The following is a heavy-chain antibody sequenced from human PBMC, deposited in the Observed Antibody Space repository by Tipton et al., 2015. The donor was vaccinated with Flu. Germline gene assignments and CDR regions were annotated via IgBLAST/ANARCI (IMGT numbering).Heavy chain of an antibody. CDR2: IYYSGST. CDR1: GGSISSSSYY. Sequence: TLSLTCTVSGGSISSSSYYWGWIRQPPGKGLEWIGSIYYSGSTYYNPSLKSRVTISVDTSKNQFSLKLSSVTAADTAVYYCARWRWVVTAWGSPSYFDYWGQGTLVTVSS. J-gene: IGHJ4*02. D-gene: IGHD2-21*02. V-gene: IGHV4-39*07. CDR3: ARWRWVVTAWGSPSYFDY.